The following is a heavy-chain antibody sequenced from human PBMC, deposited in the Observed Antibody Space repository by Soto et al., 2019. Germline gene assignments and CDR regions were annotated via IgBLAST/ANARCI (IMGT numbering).Heavy chain of an antibody. D-gene: IGHD4-17*01. CDR2: IITIFGTA. V-gene: IGHV1-69*01. J-gene: IGHJ4*02. Sequence: QVQLVHSGAEVKKPGSSVKVSGKASGGTFISYAISWVRQAPGQGLEWMGGIITIFGTANYAQKFQGRVTITADESTRTAYMELSSLRSEDTAVYYCARERTTVTTRGAFDYRGQGTLGTGSS. CDR3: ARERTTVTTRGAFDY. CDR1: GGTFISYA.